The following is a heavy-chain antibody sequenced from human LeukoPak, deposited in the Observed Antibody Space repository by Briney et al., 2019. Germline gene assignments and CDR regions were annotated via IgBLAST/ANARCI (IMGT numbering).Heavy chain of an antibody. CDR2: IYPGDSDT. CDR3: ARRGWNPDYYMAV. Sequence: GESLKISCKGSGYSFPTYWIAWVRQMPGKGLEWMGSIYPGDSDTRCSPSFQGQVTISADKSISTAYLQWSSLKASDTAMYYCARRGWNPDYYMAVWGKGTTVTVSS. D-gene: IGHD1-1*01. J-gene: IGHJ6*03. V-gene: IGHV5-51*01. CDR1: GYSFPTYW.